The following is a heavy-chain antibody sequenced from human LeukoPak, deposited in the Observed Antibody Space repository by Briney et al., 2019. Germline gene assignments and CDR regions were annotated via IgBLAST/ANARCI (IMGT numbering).Heavy chain of an antibody. V-gene: IGHV1-2*02. CDR2: INPKRGSK. CDR1: GYTFTGYY. Sequence: GASEKVSCKASGYTFTGYYIHWVRQAPGHGLEWTGWINPKRGSKNYAQKFQGRVNMTRDTSISTAYMEVSRLRCGDTAVYYCARVSAGSSGWSFDYWGEGTLVSVSS. D-gene: IGHD6-19*01. CDR3: ARVSAGSSGWSFDY. J-gene: IGHJ4*02.